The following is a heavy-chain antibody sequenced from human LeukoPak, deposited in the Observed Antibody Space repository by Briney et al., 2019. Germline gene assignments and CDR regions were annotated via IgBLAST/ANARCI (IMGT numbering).Heavy chain of an antibody. CDR1: GFTFDDYA. CDR2: ISWNSGSI. J-gene: IGHJ4*02. D-gene: IGHD6-19*01. V-gene: IGHV3-9*01. CDR3: AKGLAGTAPAGMYYFDY. Sequence: GGSLRLSCAASGFTFDDYAMHWVRQAPGKGLEWVSGISWNSGSIGYADSVKGRFTISRDNAKNSLYLQMNSLRPEDTALYYCAKGLAGTAPAGMYYFDYWGQGTLVTVSS.